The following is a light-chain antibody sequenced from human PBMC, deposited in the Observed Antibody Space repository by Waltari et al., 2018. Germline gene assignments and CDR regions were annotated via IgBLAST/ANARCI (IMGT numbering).Light chain of an antibody. J-gene: IGKJ4*01. CDR2: KAT. CDR3: QQYNSHLLT. Sequence: TCRASQSISSWFAWFQNKPGKAPKLLIYKATTLESGVPSRFSGSGSGTEFTLTITSLQPDDFATYYCQQYNSHLLTFGGGTKVEIK. V-gene: IGKV1-5*03. CDR1: QSISSW.